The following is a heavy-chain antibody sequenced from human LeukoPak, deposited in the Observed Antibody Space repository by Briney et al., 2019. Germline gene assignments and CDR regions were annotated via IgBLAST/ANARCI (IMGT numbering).Heavy chain of an antibody. V-gene: IGHV3-15*01. D-gene: IGHD6-19*01. CDR3: TTDSSGWYGGYFDY. CDR1: GFTFSNAW. CDR2: IKSKTDGGTT. Sequence: GGSLRLSCAASGFTFSNAWISWVRQAPGKGLEWVVRIKSKTDGGTTDYAAPVKGRFTISRDDSTNTLYLQMNSLKTEVTAVYYCTTDSSGWYGGYFDYWGQGTLVTVSS. J-gene: IGHJ4*02.